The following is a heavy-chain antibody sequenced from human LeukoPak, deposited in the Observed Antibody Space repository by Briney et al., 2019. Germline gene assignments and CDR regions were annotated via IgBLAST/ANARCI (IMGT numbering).Heavy chain of an antibody. D-gene: IGHD3-10*01. Sequence: GRSLRLSCAASGFTFSSYAMHWVRQAPGKGLEWVAVISYDGSNKYYADSVKGRFTISRDNSKNTLYLQMNSLRAEDTAVHYCARDNYYGSGSYLVWGQGTLVTVSS. CDR1: GFTFSSYA. CDR3: ARDNYYGSGSYLV. J-gene: IGHJ4*02. CDR2: ISYDGSNK. V-gene: IGHV3-30*04.